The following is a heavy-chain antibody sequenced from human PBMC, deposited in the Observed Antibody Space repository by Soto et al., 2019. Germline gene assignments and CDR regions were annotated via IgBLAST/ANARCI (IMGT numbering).Heavy chain of an antibody. Sequence: QVQLQESGPGLVRPSQTLSLTCTVSGGSISSEYYHWTWIRQAPGKGLEWIGYIHYSGSVHYNPSLHSRLTMSVDTSKNLFSLKLSSVTAADTAVYFCAREDDGGDRDYYGLDVWGQGTTVTVSS. V-gene: IGHV4-30-4*01. CDR2: IHYSGSV. D-gene: IGHD2-21*02. J-gene: IGHJ6*02. CDR3: AREDDGGDRDYYGLDV. CDR1: GGSISSEYYH.